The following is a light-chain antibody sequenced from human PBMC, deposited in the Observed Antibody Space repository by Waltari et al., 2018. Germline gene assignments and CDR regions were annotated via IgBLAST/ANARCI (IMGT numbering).Light chain of an antibody. V-gene: IGKV4-1*01. CDR2: WAS. Sequence: DLVMTQSPESLPLSLGERATINCKSTQRVLSSSDSRNYLAWYQQRPGQSPKLLIYWASTREFGVPDRFTGSGSGTDFTLTISSLQAEDVAVYYCQQYFSLPWTFGQGTKVEL. CDR1: QRVLSSSDSRNY. J-gene: IGKJ1*01. CDR3: QQYFSLPWT.